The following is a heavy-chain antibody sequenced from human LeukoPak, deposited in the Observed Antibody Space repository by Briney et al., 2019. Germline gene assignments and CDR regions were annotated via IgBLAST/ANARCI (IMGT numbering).Heavy chain of an antibody. V-gene: IGHV3-74*01. D-gene: IGHD3-16*01. CDR3: AGDYIWGRLF. CDR2: ITSDGSTT. CDR1: GFSLSDYW. J-gene: IGHJ4*01. Sequence: GGALRLSFLGAGFSLSDYWRHLVRQTPGKGVMWVSRITSDGSTTWYADSVKGRFTVSRDNAKNTLFLEMNSLRDEDTAVYYCAGDYIWGRLFWGQGTLVTVSS.